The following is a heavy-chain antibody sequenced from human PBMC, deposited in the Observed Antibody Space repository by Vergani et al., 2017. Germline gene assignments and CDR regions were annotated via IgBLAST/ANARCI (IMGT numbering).Heavy chain of an antibody. V-gene: IGHV3-21*01. D-gene: IGHD3-3*01. J-gene: IGHJ6*02. CDR1: GFTFSSYS. Sequence: EVQLVESGGGLVKPGGSLRLSCAASGFTFSSYSMNWVRQAPGKGLEWVSSIRSSSSYIYYADSVKGRFTISRDNAKNSLYLQMNSLRAEDTAVYYCARAPEEMYYDFWSGPAYYYYGMDVWGQGTTVIVSS. CDR3: ARAPEEMYYDFWSGPAYYYYGMDV. CDR2: IRSSSSYI.